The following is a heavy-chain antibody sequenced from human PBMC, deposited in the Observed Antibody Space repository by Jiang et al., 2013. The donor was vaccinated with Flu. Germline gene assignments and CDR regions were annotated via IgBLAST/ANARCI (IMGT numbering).Heavy chain of an antibody. CDR3: ARSALTMIAVGGMDV. J-gene: IGHJ6*02. V-gene: IGHV4-39*07. Sequence: SCTVSGGSIISENSYWGWIRQPPGKGLEWIGSIYYSGTTYXNPSLKSRVTVSVDTSKKQFSLKLSSVTAADTAVYYCARSALTMIAVGGMDVWGQGTTVTVSS. D-gene: IGHD3-22*01. CDR2: IYYSGTT. CDR1: GGSIISENSY.